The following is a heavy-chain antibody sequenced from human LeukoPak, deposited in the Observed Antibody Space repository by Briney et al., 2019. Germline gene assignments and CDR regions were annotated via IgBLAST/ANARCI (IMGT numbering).Heavy chain of an antibody. J-gene: IGHJ4*02. Sequence: GGSLRLSCAASGFTFSSYGMHWVRQAPGKGLEWVSVIYSGGSTYYADSVKGRFTISRDNSKNTLYLQMNSLRAEDTAVYYCARDYCSSTSCYFDYWGQGTLVTVSS. CDR1: GFTFSSYG. V-gene: IGHV3-66*01. D-gene: IGHD2-2*01. CDR2: IYSGGST. CDR3: ARDYCSSTSCYFDY.